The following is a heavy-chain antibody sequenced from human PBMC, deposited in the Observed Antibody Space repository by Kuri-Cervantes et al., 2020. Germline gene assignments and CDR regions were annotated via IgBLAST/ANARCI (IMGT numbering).Heavy chain of an antibody. J-gene: IGHJ6*02. CDR1: GFTFSSYA. CDR2: ISNDGSNK. V-gene: IGHV3-30-3*01. CDR3: ARDREMATILDYYYYGMDV. Sequence: GESLKISCAASGFTFSSYAMHWVRQAPGKGLEWVAVISNDGSNKYYADSVKGRFTISRDNSKNTLYLQMNSLRAGDTAVYYCARDREMATILDYYYYGMDVWGQGTTVTVSS. D-gene: IGHD5-24*01.